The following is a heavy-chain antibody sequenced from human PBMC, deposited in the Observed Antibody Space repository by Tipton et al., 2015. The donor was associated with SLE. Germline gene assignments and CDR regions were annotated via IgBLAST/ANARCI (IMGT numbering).Heavy chain of an antibody. J-gene: IGHJ5*02. CDR3: AKGGVYLVSDWFDP. Sequence: TLSLTCTVSGGSISSYYWSWIRQPPGKGLEWIGYIYYSGSTNYNPSLKSRVTISVDTSKNQFSLKLSSVTAADTAVYYCAKGGVYLVSDWFDPWGQGTLVTVSS. CDR1: GGSISSYY. CDR2: IYYSGST. D-gene: IGHD3-10*01. V-gene: IGHV4-59*01.